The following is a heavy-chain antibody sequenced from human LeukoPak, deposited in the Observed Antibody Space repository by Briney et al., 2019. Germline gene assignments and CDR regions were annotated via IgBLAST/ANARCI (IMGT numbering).Heavy chain of an antibody. Sequence: GGSLRPSCAASGFTFRSYNMNWVRQAPGKRPEWVSSISSSSSYIYYADSVKGRFTISRDNAKNSLYLQMNSLRAEDTALYYCARGASRADYWGQGTLVTVSS. CDR2: ISSSSSYI. J-gene: IGHJ4*02. V-gene: IGHV3-21*01. CDR3: ARGASRADY. CDR1: GFTFRSYN.